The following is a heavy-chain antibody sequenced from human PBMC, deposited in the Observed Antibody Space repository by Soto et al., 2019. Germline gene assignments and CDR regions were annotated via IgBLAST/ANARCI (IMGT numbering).Heavy chain of an antibody. Sequence: QVQLVQSGAEVKKPGASVKVSCKASGYTFTTYVITWVRRAPEQGLEGLVWISAYNGNTNYTQKLQGRVTMTTDTSTSTAYMELRSLRSDDTAMYYCASHYDSSGLRGKYGMDVWGQGTTVTVSS. V-gene: IGHV1-18*01. D-gene: IGHD3-22*01. CDR1: GYTFTTYV. CDR3: ASHYDSSGLRGKYGMDV. CDR2: ISAYNGNT. J-gene: IGHJ6*02.